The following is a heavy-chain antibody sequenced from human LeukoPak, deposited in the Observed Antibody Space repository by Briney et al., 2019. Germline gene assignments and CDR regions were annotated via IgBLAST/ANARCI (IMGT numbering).Heavy chain of an antibody. D-gene: IGHD4-17*01. V-gene: IGHV3-23*01. Sequence: GGTLRLSCEASGFFFSNYGMNWVRLTPGKGLEWVSGIGGSGDRTYYADSVKGRFTISRDNAKNTLYLQMNSLRAEDTAVYYCARVSSTVTSDYWGQGTLVTVSS. CDR2: IGGSGDRT. J-gene: IGHJ4*02. CDR3: ARVSSTVTSDY. CDR1: GFFFSNYG.